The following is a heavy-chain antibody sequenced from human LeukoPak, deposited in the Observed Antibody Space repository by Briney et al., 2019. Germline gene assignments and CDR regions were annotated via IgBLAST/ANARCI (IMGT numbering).Heavy chain of an antibody. CDR3: ARHVEVRSGYYFWFDP. J-gene: IGHJ5*02. CDR1: GGSISSSSYY. V-gene: IGHV4-39*01. CDR2: IYYSGST. D-gene: IGHD3-3*01. Sequence: PSETLSLTCTVSGGSISSSSYYWGWMRQPTGKGLEWIGSIYYSGSTYYNPSLKSRVTISVDTSKNQFSLKLSSVTAADTAVYYCARHVEVRSGYYFWFDPWGQGTLVTVSS.